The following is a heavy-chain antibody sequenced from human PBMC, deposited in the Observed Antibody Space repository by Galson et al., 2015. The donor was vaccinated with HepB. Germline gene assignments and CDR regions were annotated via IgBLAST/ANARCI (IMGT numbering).Heavy chain of an antibody. V-gene: IGHV3-7*01. D-gene: IGHD3-3*01. Sequence: SLRLSCAASGFTFSSYWMSWVRQAPGKGLEWVANIKRDGSEKYYVDSVKGRFTISRDNAKNSLYLQMNSLRAEDTAVYYCAREDYDFWSGYYTSPGYNWFDPWGQGTLVTVSS. CDR1: GFTFSSYW. J-gene: IGHJ5*02. CDR2: IKRDGSEK. CDR3: AREDYDFWSGYYTSPGYNWFDP.